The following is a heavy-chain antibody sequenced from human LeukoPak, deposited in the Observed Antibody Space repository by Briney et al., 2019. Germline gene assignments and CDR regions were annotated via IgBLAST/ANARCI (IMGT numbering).Heavy chain of an antibody. V-gene: IGHV1-8*01. CDR3: ARPLSPIVVVPAAMGGDAFDI. Sequence: ASVKVSCKASGYTFTSYDINWVRQATGQGLEWMGWMNPNSGNTGYAQKFQGRVTMTRNTSISTAYMELSSLRSEDTAVYYCARPLSPIVVVPAAMGGDAFDIWGQGTMVTVSS. J-gene: IGHJ3*02. CDR2: MNPNSGNT. CDR1: GYTFTSYD. D-gene: IGHD2-2*01.